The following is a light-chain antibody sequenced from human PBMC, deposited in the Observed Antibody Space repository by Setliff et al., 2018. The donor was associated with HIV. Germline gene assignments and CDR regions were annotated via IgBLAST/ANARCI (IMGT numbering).Light chain of an antibody. CDR2: DVY. CDR3: CSYAGTYTYT. V-gene: IGLV2-11*01. J-gene: IGLJ1*01. Sequence: QSALTQPRSVSGSPGQSVTFSCTGSSSDVGAYNFVSWYQQHPGKAPKLIIYDVYKRPSGVPDRFSGSKSGDTASLTISGLQSEDEADYYCCSYAGTYTYTFGTGTKVTV. CDR1: SSDVGAYNF.